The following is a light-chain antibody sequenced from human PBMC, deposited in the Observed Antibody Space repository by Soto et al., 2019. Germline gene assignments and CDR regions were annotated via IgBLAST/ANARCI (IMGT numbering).Light chain of an antibody. CDR3: QQGYCSRWT. J-gene: IGKJ1*01. CDR2: ATS. CDR1: QNIRSC. Sequence: DIQMTQSPSSLSASVGDRVTISCRASQNIRSCLNWYQQKPGKAPQLVIYATSSLQTGVPSRFSASGSGTDISLVISVLHPEDSATYYCQQGYCSRWTFGRGTKVEIK. V-gene: IGKV1-39*01.